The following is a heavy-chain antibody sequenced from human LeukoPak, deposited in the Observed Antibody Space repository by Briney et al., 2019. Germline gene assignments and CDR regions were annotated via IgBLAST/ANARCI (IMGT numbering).Heavy chain of an antibody. CDR3: ARDRSGIAAAGTRYFDC. CDR1: GFTFSSYG. Sequence: GGSLRLSCAASGFTFSSYGMHWVRQAPGKGLEWVAVISYDGSNKYYADSVKGRFTISRDNSKNTLYLQMNSLRAEDTAVYYCARDRSGIAAAGTRYFDCWGQGTLVTVSS. D-gene: IGHD6-13*01. J-gene: IGHJ4*02. CDR2: ISYDGSNK. V-gene: IGHV3-30*03.